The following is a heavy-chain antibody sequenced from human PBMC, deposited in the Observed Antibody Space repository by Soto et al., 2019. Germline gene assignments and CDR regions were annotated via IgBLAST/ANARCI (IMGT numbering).Heavy chain of an antibody. CDR2: ISSSSSYI. Sequence: EVQLVESGGGLVKPGGSLRLSCAASGFTFSSYSMNWVRQAPGKGLEWVSSISSSSSYIYYADSVKGRFTISRDNAKNSLYLQMNSLRAEDTAVYYCARPPTITCGEQYFQHWGQGTLVTVSS. CDR1: GFTFSSYS. V-gene: IGHV3-21*01. J-gene: IGHJ1*01. D-gene: IGHD3-16*01. CDR3: ARPPTITCGEQYFQH.